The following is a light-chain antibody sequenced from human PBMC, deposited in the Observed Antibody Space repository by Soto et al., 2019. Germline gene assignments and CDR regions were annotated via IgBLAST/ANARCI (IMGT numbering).Light chain of an antibody. CDR2: DAS. CDR1: QSVRDRY. Sequence: EIVLTQSPGTLSLSPGERATLSCRASQSVRDRYLAWYQQKPGQAPSLLIYDASNRATGIPARFSGSGSGTDFTLTISSLEPEDFAVYYCQQRSNWITFGQGTRLEIK. CDR3: QQRSNWIT. V-gene: IGKV3-11*01. J-gene: IGKJ5*01.